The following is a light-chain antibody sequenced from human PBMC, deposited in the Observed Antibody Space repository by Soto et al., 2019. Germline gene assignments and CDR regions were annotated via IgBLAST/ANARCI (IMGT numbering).Light chain of an antibody. CDR1: QSVSSN. CDR3: QQYNNGPGG. V-gene: IGKV3-15*01. CDR2: GAS. J-gene: IGKJ2*03. Sequence: EIVMTQSPATLSVSPGERATLSCRASQSVSSNLAWYQQKPGQAPRLLIYGASTRATGIPARFSGSGSGTEFTLTISSLQSEDFAVYYCQQYNNGPGGFGQGTKLEIK.